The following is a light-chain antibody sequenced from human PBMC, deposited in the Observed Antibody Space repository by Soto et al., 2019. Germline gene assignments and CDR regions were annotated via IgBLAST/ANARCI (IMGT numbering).Light chain of an antibody. CDR1: QSVNSNS. J-gene: IGKJ4*01. CDR2: DTS. Sequence: EIVLTQSPGVLSLSPGDRATLSCRNSQSVNSNSLAWYQQKPGQAPRLLLYDTSTRATGIPDRFSGSGSGTDFTLTINRLEPEDFAVYYCQQYGTSPPLTFGGGTEVEIK. V-gene: IGKV3-20*01. CDR3: QQYGTSPPLT.